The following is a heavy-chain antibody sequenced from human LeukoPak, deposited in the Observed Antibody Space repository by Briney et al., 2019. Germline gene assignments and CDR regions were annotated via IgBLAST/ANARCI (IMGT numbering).Heavy chain of an antibody. Sequence: GGSLRLSCAASGFNFSNYWMHWVRQAPGKGLVWVSRINGDGSTTTYANSVKGRFTISRDNSKNTLYLQMNSLRAEDTVVYYCARGSDYVDYYYMDVWGKGTTVTVSS. CDR1: GFNFSNYW. CDR2: INGDGSTT. V-gene: IGHV3-74*01. D-gene: IGHD4-17*01. CDR3: ARGSDYVDYYYMDV. J-gene: IGHJ6*03.